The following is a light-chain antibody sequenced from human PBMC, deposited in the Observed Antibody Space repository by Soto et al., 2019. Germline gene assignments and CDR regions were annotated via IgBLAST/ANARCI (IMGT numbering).Light chain of an antibody. CDR1: QNIGAY. CDR2: SSS. V-gene: IGKV1-39*01. Sequence: DIQMTQSPSTLSASAGDIVTITCRASQNIGAYLGWYQQKPGKAPKLLIYSSSILHSAASSRFSGGGSGTDFTLTISDLQPDDFATYYCQHTFSTQISFGGGTTVEIK. J-gene: IGKJ4*02. CDR3: QHTFSTQIS.